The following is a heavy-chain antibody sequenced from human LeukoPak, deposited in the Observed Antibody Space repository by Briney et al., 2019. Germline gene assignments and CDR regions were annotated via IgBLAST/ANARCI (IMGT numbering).Heavy chain of an antibody. J-gene: IGHJ4*02. V-gene: IGHV3-74*01. Sequence: GGSLRLCCAASGFTFSSYAMSWVRQAPGKGVVWVSRVNSDESLTVYADSVKGRFTMSRDNTKNTLYLQMNSLRAEDTAVYYCVRGFGGGSHSGVFDLWGQGALVTVSS. CDR2: VNSDESLT. D-gene: IGHD1-26*01. CDR1: GFTFSSYA. CDR3: VRGFGGGSHSGVFDL.